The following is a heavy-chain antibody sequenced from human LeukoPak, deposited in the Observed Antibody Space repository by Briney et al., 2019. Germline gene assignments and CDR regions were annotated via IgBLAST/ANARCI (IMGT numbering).Heavy chain of an antibody. J-gene: IGHJ4*02. D-gene: IGHD3-3*01. Sequence: SETLSLTCAVYGGSFSGYYWSWIRQPPGKGLEWIGEINHSGSTNYNPSLKSRVTISVDTSKNQFSLKLSSVTAADTAVYYCASSERYDFWSGPDYWGQGTLVTVSS. CDR3: ASSERYDFWSGPDY. CDR1: GGSFSGYY. CDR2: INHSGST. V-gene: IGHV4-34*01.